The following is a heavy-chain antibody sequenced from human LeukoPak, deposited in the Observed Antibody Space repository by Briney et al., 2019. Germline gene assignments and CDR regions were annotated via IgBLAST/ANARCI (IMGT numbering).Heavy chain of an antibody. J-gene: IGHJ4*02. D-gene: IGHD3-22*01. V-gene: IGHV3-30*04. Sequence: GRSLRLSCAASGFTFSSYAMHWVRQAPGKGLEWVAVISYDGSNKYYADSVKGRFTISRDNSKNTLYLQMNSLRAEDTAVYYCARDGFSSVWDDSSGYVDYWGQGTLVTVSS. CDR1: GFTFSSYA. CDR2: ISYDGSNK. CDR3: ARDGFSSVWDDSSGYVDY.